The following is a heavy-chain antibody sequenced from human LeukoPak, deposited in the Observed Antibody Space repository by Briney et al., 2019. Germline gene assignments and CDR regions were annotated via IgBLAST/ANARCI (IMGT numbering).Heavy chain of an antibody. CDR2: ISSSGRTM. Sequence: GGSLRLSCATSGFTFSAYSMNWVRQAPGKGLDWVSYISSSGRTMYYADSVKGRFTVSRDNAKNSLYLQMNSLRAEDTAVYCCAREVTMIGPFDYWGQGTLVTVSS. D-gene: IGHD3-22*01. J-gene: IGHJ4*02. CDR1: GFTFSAYS. CDR3: AREVTMIGPFDY. V-gene: IGHV3-48*04.